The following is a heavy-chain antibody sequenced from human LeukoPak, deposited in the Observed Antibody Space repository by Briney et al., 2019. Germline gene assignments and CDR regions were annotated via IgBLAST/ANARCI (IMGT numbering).Heavy chain of an antibody. CDR3: ATHVLLWSNYFDY. CDR2: FDPEDGET. Sequence: ASVTVSCKFSGYTLTELSMHWVRQAPGKGLEWMGGFDPEDGETIYAQKFQGRVTMTEDTSTDTAYMELSSLRSEDTAVYYCATHVLLWSNYFDYWGQGTLVTVSS. V-gene: IGHV1-24*01. CDR1: GYTLTELS. J-gene: IGHJ4*02. D-gene: IGHD3-10*01.